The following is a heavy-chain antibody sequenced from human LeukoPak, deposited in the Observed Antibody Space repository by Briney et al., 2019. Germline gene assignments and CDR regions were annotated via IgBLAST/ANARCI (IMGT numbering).Heavy chain of an antibody. D-gene: IGHD6-13*01. CDR3: ARRNSGSWYYYYYGIDV. Sequence: SVKVSCKASGGTFSSYAISWVRQAPGQGLEWMGRIIPILGIANYAQKFQGRVTITADKSTSTAYMELSSLRSEDTAVYYCARRNSGSWYYYYYGIDVWGQGTTVTVSS. CDR1: GGTFSSYA. CDR2: IIPILGIA. J-gene: IGHJ6*02. V-gene: IGHV1-69*04.